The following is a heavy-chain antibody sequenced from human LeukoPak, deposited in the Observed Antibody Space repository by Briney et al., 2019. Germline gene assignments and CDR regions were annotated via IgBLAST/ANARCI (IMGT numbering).Heavy chain of an antibody. CDR3: VKEASWSGYYITYYFDY. CDR1: GFTFSSCG. J-gene: IGHJ4*02. CDR2: IRYDIKMK. Sequence: GGSQRLSCAASGFTFSSCGMHWVRQAPGKGLEWVAFIRYDIKMKSYAESVRGRFTISRDNSNNTLYLEMNSLRPEDTAVYYCVKEASWSGYYITYYFDYWGQGTLVTVSS. D-gene: IGHD3-3*01. V-gene: IGHV3-30*02.